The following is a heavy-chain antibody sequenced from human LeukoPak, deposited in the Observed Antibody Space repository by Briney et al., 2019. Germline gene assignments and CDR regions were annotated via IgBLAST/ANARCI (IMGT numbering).Heavy chain of an antibody. Sequence: GGSLRLSCAASGFIFSSYWMSWVRQAPGKGLEWVANINQDGSEKCYVDSVKGRFTISRDNAKNSLFLQMNSLRAEDTAVYYCARGGLTSSDAFDIWGRGTMVTVSS. CDR1: GFIFSSYW. CDR3: ARGGLTSSDAFDI. V-gene: IGHV3-7*05. CDR2: INQDGSEK. D-gene: IGHD2-2*01. J-gene: IGHJ3*02.